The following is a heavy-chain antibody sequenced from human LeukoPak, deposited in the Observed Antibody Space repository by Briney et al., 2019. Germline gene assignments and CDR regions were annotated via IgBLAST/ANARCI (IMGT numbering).Heavy chain of an antibody. J-gene: IGHJ4*02. CDR2: ISYDGSNK. CDR3: ARDLRMVRGVIDY. V-gene: IGHV3-30-3*01. CDR1: GFTFSSYA. Sequence: GGSLRLSCAASGFTFSSYAMPRVRQAPGKGLEWVAVISYDGSNKYYADSVKGRFTISRDNSKNTLYLQMNSLRAEDTAVYYCARDLRMVRGVIDYWGQGTLVTVSS. D-gene: IGHD3-10*01.